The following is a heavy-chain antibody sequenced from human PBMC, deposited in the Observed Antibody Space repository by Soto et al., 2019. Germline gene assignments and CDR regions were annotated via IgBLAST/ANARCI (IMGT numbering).Heavy chain of an antibody. J-gene: IGHJ3*02. CDR3: ARVSGQYSGYDDAFDI. CDR2: IYYSGST. Sequence: PSETLSLTCTVSGGSISSYYWSWIRQPPGKGLEWIGYIYYSGSTNHNPSLKSRVTISVDTSKNQFSLKLSSVTAADTAVYYCARVSGQYSGYDDAFDIWGQGTMVTVSS. CDR1: GGSISSYY. V-gene: IGHV4-59*01. D-gene: IGHD5-12*01.